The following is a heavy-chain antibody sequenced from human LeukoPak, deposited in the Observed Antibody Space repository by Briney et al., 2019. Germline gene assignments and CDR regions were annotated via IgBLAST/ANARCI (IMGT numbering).Heavy chain of an antibody. CDR1: GFTFSSYD. CDR3: ARGGDDYGDYGQDAFDI. CDR2: IGTAGDT. J-gene: IGHJ3*02. V-gene: IGHV3-13*01. D-gene: IGHD4-17*01. Sequence: GGSLRLSCAASGFTFSSYDMHWVRQATGKGLEWVSAIGTAGDTYYPGSVKGRFTISREDAKNSLYLQMNSLRAGDTAVYYCARGGDDYGDYGQDAFDIWGQGTMVTVSS.